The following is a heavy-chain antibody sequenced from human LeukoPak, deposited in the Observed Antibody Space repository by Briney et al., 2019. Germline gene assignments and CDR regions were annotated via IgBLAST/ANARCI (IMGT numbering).Heavy chain of an antibody. J-gene: IGHJ6*02. CDR2: IYYSGST. CDR1: GGSISSYY. CDR3: ARTAYYYDSRGQRYYYYGMDV. Sequence: PSETLSLTCTVSGGSISSYYWSWIRQPPGKGLEWIGYIYYSGSTNYNPSLKSRVTISVDTSKNQFSLKLSSVTSADTAVYYCARTAYYYDSRGQRYYYYGMDVWGQGTTVTVSS. D-gene: IGHD3-22*01. V-gene: IGHV4-59*01.